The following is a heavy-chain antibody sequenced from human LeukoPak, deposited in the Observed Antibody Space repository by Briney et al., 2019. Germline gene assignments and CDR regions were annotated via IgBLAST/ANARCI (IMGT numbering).Heavy chain of an antibody. CDR1: GYSFTSYC. J-gene: IGHJ3*02. D-gene: IGHD2-21*01. CDR3: ARPSEEAYCGGDCYPFSFDI. CDR2: IYPGDSDT. V-gene: IGHV5-51*01. Sequence: GESLKISCKGSGYSFTSYCIGWVRQLPGKGLEWMGIIYPGDSDTRYSPSFQGQVTISADKSISTAYLQWSSLKASDTAMYYCARPSEEAYCGGDCYPFSFDIWGQGTMVTVSS.